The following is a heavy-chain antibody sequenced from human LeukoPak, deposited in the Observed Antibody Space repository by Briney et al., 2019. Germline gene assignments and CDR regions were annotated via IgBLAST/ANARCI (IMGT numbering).Heavy chain of an antibody. CDR3: AKRSGGSYFDY. CDR1: GFSFSSSD. V-gene: IGHV3-23*01. J-gene: IGHJ4*02. Sequence: PGGSLRLSCVASGFSFSSSDMGWVRQAPGKGLEYVSTVTDDSAYIYYADSVKGRFSISRDNSKNTLYLQMSSLRVEDTAVYYCAKRSGGSYFDYWGQGTLVTVSS. D-gene: IGHD1-26*01. CDR2: VTDDSAYI.